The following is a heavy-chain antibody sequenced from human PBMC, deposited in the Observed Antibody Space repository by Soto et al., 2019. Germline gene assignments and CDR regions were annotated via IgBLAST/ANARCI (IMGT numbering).Heavy chain of an antibody. J-gene: IGHJ4*02. CDR1: GDSISSSSYH. CDR2: ISYSGNT. CDR3: ASTRLVATSVWY. Sequence: QLQLQESGPGLVKPSETLSLPCSVSGDSISSSSYHRGWIRQPPRKGVEWIGTISYSGNTYYKSSLKSRVAVSVDTSKNQFSLKLSSVTAADPAVYYCASTRLVATSVWYWGQGTLVTVSS. V-gene: IGHV4-39*01. D-gene: IGHD5-12*01.